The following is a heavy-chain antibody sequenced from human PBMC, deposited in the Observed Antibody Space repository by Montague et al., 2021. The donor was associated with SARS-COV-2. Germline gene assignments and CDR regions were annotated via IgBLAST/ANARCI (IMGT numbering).Heavy chain of an antibody. V-gene: IGHV3-30*03. Sequence: SLRLSCAASGFIFSNFGMHWVRQAPGKGLEWVALISYEGSVQFYADSVKGRFTISRDNSQNTLYLQMNGLRLDDTAVYYCVRGAPNSSNAFDAWGQGTMVTVSS. CDR2: ISYEGSVQ. CDR3: VRGAPNSSNAFDA. CDR1: GFIFSNFG. J-gene: IGHJ3*01. D-gene: IGHD6-13*01.